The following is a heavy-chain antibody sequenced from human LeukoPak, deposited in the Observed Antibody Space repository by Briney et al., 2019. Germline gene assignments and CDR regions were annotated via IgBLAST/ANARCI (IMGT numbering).Heavy chain of an antibody. Sequence: GRSLRLSCAASGFRFSSYGMHWVRQAPGKGLEWVAVISYDESNKFYEDSVKGRFTISRDNSKNTLYLQMNSLRAEDTAVYYCAKPARTDAFDIWGQGTMVTVSS. D-gene: IGHD1-14*01. CDR2: ISYDESNK. CDR1: GFRFSSYG. J-gene: IGHJ3*02. V-gene: IGHV3-30*18. CDR3: AKPARTDAFDI.